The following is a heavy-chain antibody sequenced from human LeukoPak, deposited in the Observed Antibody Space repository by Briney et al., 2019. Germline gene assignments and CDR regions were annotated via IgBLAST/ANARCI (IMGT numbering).Heavy chain of an antibody. J-gene: IGHJ4*02. D-gene: IGHD6-13*01. CDR2: IYYSGST. V-gene: IGHV4-39*01. CDR1: SGSISSSSYY. Sequence: KPSETLSLTCTVSSGSISSSSYYWGWIRQPPGKGLEWIGNIYYSGSTYYNLSLKSRVTISVDTSKNQFSLKLSSVTAADTAVYYCARLRAAAAGLWGQGTLVTVSS. CDR3: ARLRAAAAGL.